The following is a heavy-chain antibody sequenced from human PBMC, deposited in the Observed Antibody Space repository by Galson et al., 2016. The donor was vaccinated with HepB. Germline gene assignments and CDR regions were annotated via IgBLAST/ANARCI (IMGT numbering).Heavy chain of an antibody. CDR2: VFPNDAST. CDR1: GYRFHTHW. Sequence: GYRFHTHWIAWVRQMPGKGLEWMGMVFPNDASTRYSPSLQGQVTISADKSLSVAYLQWSSLRASDSAMYYCARQTSGGSFDYWGQGTLVSVSS. CDR3: ARQTSGGSFDY. J-gene: IGHJ4*02. D-gene: IGHD3-10*01. V-gene: IGHV5-51*01.